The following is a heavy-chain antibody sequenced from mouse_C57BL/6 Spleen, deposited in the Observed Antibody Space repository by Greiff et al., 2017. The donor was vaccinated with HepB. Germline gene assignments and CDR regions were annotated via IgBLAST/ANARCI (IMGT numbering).Heavy chain of an antibody. J-gene: IGHJ3*01. CDR3: ARKGAIYYGYDGFAY. Sequence: QVQLKQPGAELVMPGASVKLSCKASGYTFTSYWMHWVKQRPGQGLEWIGEIDPSDSYTNYNQKFKGKSTLTVDKSSSTAYMQLSSLTSEDSAVYYCARKGAIYYGYDGFAYWGQGTLVTVSA. CDR1: GYTFTSYW. CDR2: IDPSDSYT. V-gene: IGHV1-69*01. D-gene: IGHD2-2*01.